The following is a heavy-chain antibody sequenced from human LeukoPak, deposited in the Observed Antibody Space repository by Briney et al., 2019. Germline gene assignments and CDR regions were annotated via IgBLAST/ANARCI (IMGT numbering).Heavy chain of an antibody. Sequence: KGLEWVANTKHDGSEKYYVDSVKGRFTISRDNAKNSLYLQMNSLRAEDTAVYYCARSLIADGAFDIWGQGTMVTVSS. CDR2: TKHDGSEK. V-gene: IGHV3-7*02. D-gene: IGHD2-21*01. J-gene: IGHJ3*02. CDR3: ARSLIADGAFDI.